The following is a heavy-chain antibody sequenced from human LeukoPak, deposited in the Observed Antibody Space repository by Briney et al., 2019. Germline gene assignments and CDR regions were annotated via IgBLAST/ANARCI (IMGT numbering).Heavy chain of an antibody. V-gene: IGHV3-48*02. CDR2: IGPRSSVV. CDR1: GFTFSSYS. D-gene: IGHD3-16*01. CDR3: ARDYRYAYFD. Sequence: PGGSLRLSCAASGFTFSSYSMTWVRQTPGKGLEWVSYIGPRSSVVYYADSVKGRFTISRDDAKNSLYLQMNSLRDEDTAVYYCARDYRYAYFDWGQGTLVTVSS. J-gene: IGHJ4*02.